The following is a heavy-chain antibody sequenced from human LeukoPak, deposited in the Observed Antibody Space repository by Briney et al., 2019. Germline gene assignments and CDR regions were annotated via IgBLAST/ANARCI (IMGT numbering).Heavy chain of an antibody. CDR2: IYYSGST. CDR3: AGVVRGSYYYFVY. Sequence: PSETLSLTCTVSGDSISSHYWSWVRQPPGKGLEWMGYIYYSGSTNYNPSLKSRVAISVETAKNQFSLKLSSVTAADTAVYYCAGVVRGSYYYFVYWGQGTDVSVPS. V-gene: IGHV4-59*11. D-gene: IGHD1-26*01. J-gene: IGHJ4*02. CDR1: GDSISSHY.